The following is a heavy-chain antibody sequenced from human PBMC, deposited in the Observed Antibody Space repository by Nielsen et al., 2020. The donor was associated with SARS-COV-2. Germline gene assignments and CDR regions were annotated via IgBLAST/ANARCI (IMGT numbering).Heavy chain of an antibody. D-gene: IGHD4-17*01. J-gene: IGHJ3*02. CDR2: INWNGGST. V-gene: IGHV3-20*01. CDR3: ARLPNPLTTRQPPDI. Sequence: GGSLRLSCAASGFTFDDYGMSWVRQAPGKGLEWVPGINWNGGSTGYADSVKGRFTISRDNAKNSLYLQMNSLRAEDTALYHCARLPNPLTTRQPPDIWGQGTMVTVSS. CDR1: GFTFDDYG.